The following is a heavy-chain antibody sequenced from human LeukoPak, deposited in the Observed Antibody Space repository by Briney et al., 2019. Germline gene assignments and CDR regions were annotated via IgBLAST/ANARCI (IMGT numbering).Heavy chain of an antibody. CDR2: IYYSGST. CDR3: ARAVVVAARIDYFDY. Sequence: SETLSLTCTVSGGSISSYYWSWIRQPPGKGLEWIGYIYYSGSTYYNPSLKSRVTISVETSKNQFSLKLSSVTAADTAVYYCARAVVVAARIDYFDYWGQGTLVTVSS. J-gene: IGHJ4*02. D-gene: IGHD2-15*01. CDR1: GGSISSYY. V-gene: IGHV4-59*12.